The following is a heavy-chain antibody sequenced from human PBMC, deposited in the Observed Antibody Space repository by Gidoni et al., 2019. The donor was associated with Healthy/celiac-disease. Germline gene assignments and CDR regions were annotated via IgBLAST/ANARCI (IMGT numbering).Heavy chain of an antibody. CDR2: IYTSGST. V-gene: IGHV4-4*07. CDR3: ASFTYYGSASVFDY. D-gene: IGHD3-10*01. Sequence: GLVKPSETLSLTCTVSGGSISSYYWSWIRQPAGKGLEWIGRIYTSGSTNYNPSLKSRVTMSVDTSKNQFSLKLSSVTAADTAVYYCASFTYYGSASVFDYWGQGTLVTVSS. J-gene: IGHJ4*02. CDR1: GGSISSYY.